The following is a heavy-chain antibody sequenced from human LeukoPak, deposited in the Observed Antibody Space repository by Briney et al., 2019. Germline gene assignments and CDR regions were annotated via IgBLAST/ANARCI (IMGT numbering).Heavy chain of an antibody. CDR2: ISWNSGSI. V-gene: IGHV3-9*01. J-gene: IGHJ4*02. CDR3: AKDQIRYSSSWTVFDY. D-gene: IGHD6-13*01. CDR1: GFTFDDYA. Sequence: GRSLRLSCAASGFTFDDYAMHWVRQAPGKGLEWVSGISWNSGSIGYADSVKGQFTISRDNAKNSLYLQMNSLRAEDTALYYCAKDQIRYSSSWTVFDYWGQGTLVTVSS.